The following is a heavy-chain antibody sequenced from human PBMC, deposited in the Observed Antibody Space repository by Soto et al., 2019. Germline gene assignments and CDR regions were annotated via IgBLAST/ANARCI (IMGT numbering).Heavy chain of an antibody. CDR2: FDPEDGAT. CDR1: GYTLTELS. CDR3: ATAHDIGPGGWFDP. V-gene: IGHV1-24*01. D-gene: IGHD3-9*01. Sequence: ASVKVSCKVSGYTLTELSTHWVRQVPGKGLEWMGGFDPEDGATIYAQRFQGRVTLTEDTSTDTVYMELSSLRSEDSAVYYCATAHDIGPGGWFDPWGQGTLVPVSS. J-gene: IGHJ5*02.